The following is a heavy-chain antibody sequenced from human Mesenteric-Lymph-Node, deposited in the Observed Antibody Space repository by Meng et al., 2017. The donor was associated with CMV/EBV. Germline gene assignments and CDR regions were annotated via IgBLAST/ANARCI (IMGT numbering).Heavy chain of an antibody. CDR2: IKSKTDGGTT. CDR3: TRKPVVPAAMDYYYYYGMDV. CDR1: GFTFSNAW. V-gene: IGHV3-15*01. Sequence: GESLKISCAASGFTFSNAWMSWVRQAPGKGLEWVGRIKSKTDGGTTDYAAPVKGRFTISRDDSKNTLYLQMNSLKTEDTAVYYCTRKPVVPAAMDYYYYYGMDVWGQGTTVTVSS. J-gene: IGHJ6*02. D-gene: IGHD2-2*01.